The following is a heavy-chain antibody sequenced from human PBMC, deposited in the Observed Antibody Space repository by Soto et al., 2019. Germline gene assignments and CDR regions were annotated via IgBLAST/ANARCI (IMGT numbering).Heavy chain of an antibody. V-gene: IGHV4-59*11. CDR2: IYNSGNT. Sequence: QVQLQESGPGLVKPSESLSLTCTVSGGSISSHYWTWIRQPPGKGLEWIGYIYNSGNTNYNPSLKSRVTLXXHXSNXPFSLKLPSVTAADPAVYYCARGANYYDSVGYYYYWGQGPLVTVSS. CDR3: ARGANYYDSVGYYYY. CDR1: GGSISSHY. J-gene: IGHJ4*02. D-gene: IGHD3-22*01.